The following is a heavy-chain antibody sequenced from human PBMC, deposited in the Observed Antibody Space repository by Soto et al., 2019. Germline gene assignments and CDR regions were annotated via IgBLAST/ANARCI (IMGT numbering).Heavy chain of an antibody. CDR2: IFHDGTA. D-gene: IGHD3-22*01. V-gene: IGHV4-4*02. Sequence: SETLSLTCAVSGVSISSGNWWTWVRQSPQRGLEYIGEIFHDGTANYYPSFERRVAISVDTSKNQFSLKLTSVTAADTAIYFCARLVYDTRLNYLFFDFWGQGTLVTVS. CDR1: GVSISSGNW. CDR3: ARLVYDTRLNYLFFDF. J-gene: IGHJ4*02.